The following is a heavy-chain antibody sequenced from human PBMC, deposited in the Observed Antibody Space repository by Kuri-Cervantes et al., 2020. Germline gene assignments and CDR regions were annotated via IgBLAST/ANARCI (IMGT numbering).Heavy chain of an antibody. Sequence: GGSLRLSCKASGYTFTSYGISWVRQAPGQGLEWMGWISAYNGNTNYAQKLQGRVTMTTDTSTSTAYMELSSLRSEDTAVYYCARGLVGYCSGGSCYSNRMHRTTTFDIWGQGTMVTVSS. CDR1: GYTFTSYG. J-gene: IGHJ3*02. D-gene: IGHD2-15*01. CDR2: ISAYNGNT. CDR3: ARGLVGYCSGGSCYSNRMHRTTTFDI. V-gene: IGHV1-18*01.